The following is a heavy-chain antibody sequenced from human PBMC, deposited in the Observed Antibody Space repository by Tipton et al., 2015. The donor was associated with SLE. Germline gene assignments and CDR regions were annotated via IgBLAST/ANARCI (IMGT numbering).Heavy chain of an antibody. J-gene: IGHJ4*02. CDR2: VHYSGST. Sequence: TLSLTCTVSGASVRSHYWSWIRQPPGKGLEWIAHVHYSGSTNYNPSLKSRVTISQDTSKDQVSLQLTSVTTADTAVYYCARSPYFSGSGSYFGNWGQGTLVPVSS. CDR3: ARSPYFSGSGSYFGN. CDR1: GASVRSHY. V-gene: IGHV4-59*02. D-gene: IGHD3-10*01.